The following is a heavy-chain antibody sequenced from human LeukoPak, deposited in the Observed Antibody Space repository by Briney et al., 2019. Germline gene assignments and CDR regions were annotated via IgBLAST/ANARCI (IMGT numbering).Heavy chain of an antibody. D-gene: IGHD6-19*01. CDR1: GFTFSSYA. CDR2: TSYDGSNK. CDR3: SRDGREQWLVRNWFDP. Sequence: PGGSLRLSCAASGFTFSSYAMHWVRQAPGKGLEWVAVTSYDGSNKYYADSVKGRFTISRDNSKNTLYLQMNSLRAEDTAVYYCSRDGREQWLVRNWFDPWGQGTLVTVSS. J-gene: IGHJ5*02. V-gene: IGHV3-30*04.